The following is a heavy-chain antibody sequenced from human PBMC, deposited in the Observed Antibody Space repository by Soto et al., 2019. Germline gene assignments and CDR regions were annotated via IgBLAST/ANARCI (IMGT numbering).Heavy chain of an antibody. CDR1: GGSISSSSYY. V-gene: IGHV4-39*01. D-gene: IGHD1-26*01. CDR2: IYYSGST. Sequence: QLQLQESGPGLVKPSETLSLTCTVSGGSISSSSYYWGWIRQPPGKGLEWIGSIYYSGSTYYNPSLKSRVTISVDTSKNQFSLKLSSVTAADTAVYYCASNSGSYLDVLSLFDYWGQGTLVTVSS. J-gene: IGHJ4*02. CDR3: ASNSGSYLDVLSLFDY.